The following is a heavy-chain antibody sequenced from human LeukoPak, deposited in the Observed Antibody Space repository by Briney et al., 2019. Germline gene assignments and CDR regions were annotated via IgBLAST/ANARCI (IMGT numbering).Heavy chain of an antibody. Sequence: SETLSLTCTVSGGSISSSSYYWGWIRQPPGKGLEWIGSIYYSGSTYYNPSLKSRVTISVDTSKNQFSLKLSSVTAADTAVYYCARLFFNAAAVYYFDYWGQGTLVTVSS. D-gene: IGHD6-13*01. J-gene: IGHJ4*02. CDR2: IYYSGST. CDR3: ARLFFNAAAVYYFDY. CDR1: GGSISSSSYY. V-gene: IGHV4-39*01.